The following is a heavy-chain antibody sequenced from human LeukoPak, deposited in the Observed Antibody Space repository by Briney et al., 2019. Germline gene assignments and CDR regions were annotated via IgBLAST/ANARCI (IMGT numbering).Heavy chain of an antibody. D-gene: IGHD6-13*01. J-gene: IGHJ6*02. CDR2: INPSGGST. CDR1: GYTFTGYY. CDR3: ARDRDRQQLVPYWSYYYYGMDV. V-gene: IGHV1-46*01. Sequence: ASVKVSCKASGYTFTGYYMHWVRQAPGQGLEWMGIINPSGGSTSYAQKFQGRVTMTRDTSTSTVYMELSSLRSEDTAVYYCARDRDRQQLVPYWSYYYYGMDVWGQGTTVTVSS.